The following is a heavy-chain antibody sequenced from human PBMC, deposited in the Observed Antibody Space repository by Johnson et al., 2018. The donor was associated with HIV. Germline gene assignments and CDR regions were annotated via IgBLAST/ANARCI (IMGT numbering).Heavy chain of an antibody. CDR2: IRYDGSIQ. CDR3: AKDVSVVTPSGSFDI. J-gene: IGHJ3*02. CDR1: GFTFSNYA. V-gene: IGHV3-30*02. D-gene: IGHD4-23*01. Sequence: QVQLVESGGGVVQPGRSLRLSCAASGFTFSNYAMHWVRQAPGKGLEWVAFIRYDGSIQYYADSVQGRVTISRDDSKNTLYLRLNSLRPEDSAVYYCAKDVSVVTPSGSFDIWGQGTRVTVSS.